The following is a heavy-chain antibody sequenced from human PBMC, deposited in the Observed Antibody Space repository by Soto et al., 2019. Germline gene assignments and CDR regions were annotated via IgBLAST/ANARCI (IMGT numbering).Heavy chain of an antibody. Sequence: GGSLRLSCAASGFTFSNSWMDLFRQAPGKGLEWVASINPDGSAKSYVASVRGRFTISRDNANNLIYVQMNSLRAEDTAVYYSARDRAYGIFDIWXQGTTVTVSS. CDR3: ARDRAYGIFDI. J-gene: IGHJ3*02. CDR1: GFTFSNSW. V-gene: IGHV3-7*01. D-gene: IGHD3-10*01. CDR2: INPDGSAK.